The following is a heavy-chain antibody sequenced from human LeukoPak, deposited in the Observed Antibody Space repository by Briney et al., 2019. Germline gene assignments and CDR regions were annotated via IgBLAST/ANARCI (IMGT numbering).Heavy chain of an antibody. CDR3: ARLPYSSGRGQYWYFDF. J-gene: IGHJ2*01. Sequence: PSQTLSLTCTVSGGSISSGSYYWSWIRQPAGKGLEWIGRIYTSGSTNYNPSLKSRVTISVDTSKNQFSLKLSSVTAADTAVYYCARLPYSSGRGQYWYFDFWGPGTLVTVSS. CDR2: IYTSGST. V-gene: IGHV4-61*02. D-gene: IGHD6-25*01. CDR1: GGSISSGSYY.